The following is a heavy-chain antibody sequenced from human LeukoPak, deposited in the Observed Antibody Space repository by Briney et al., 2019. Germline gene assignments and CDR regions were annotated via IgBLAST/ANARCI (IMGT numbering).Heavy chain of an antibody. D-gene: IGHD1-26*01. CDR2: IYHSGST. CDR1: GYSINSGYY. CDR3: ARHRAGATSYDAFDI. Sequence: PSETLSLTCAVSGYSINSGYYWGWIRQPPGKGLEWIGSIYHSGSTSYNPSLKSRVTISVDPSKNQFSLKLSSVTAADTAVYYCARHRAGATSYDAFDIWGQGTMVTVSS. J-gene: IGHJ3*02. V-gene: IGHV4-38-2*01.